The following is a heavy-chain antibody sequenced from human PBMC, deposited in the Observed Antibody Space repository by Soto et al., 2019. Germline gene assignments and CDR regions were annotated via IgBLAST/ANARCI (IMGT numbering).Heavy chain of an antibody. V-gene: IGHV3-23*01. D-gene: IGHD3-22*01. J-gene: IGHJ4*02. CDR2: ISGSGGST. Sequence: PWGSLRLSCAASGFTFISYAISCFRHSPFKGLEWVSAISGSGGSTYYADSVKGRFTISRDNSKNTLYLQMNSLRAEDTAVYYCAKDTPPSYYYDSAIFDYWGQGTLVTVSS. CDR3: AKDTPPSYYYDSAIFDY. CDR1: GFTFISYA.